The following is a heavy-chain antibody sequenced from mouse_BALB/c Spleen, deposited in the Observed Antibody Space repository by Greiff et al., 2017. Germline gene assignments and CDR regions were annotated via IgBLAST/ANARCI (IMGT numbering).Heavy chain of an antibody. CDR3: QYYGSSDEAMDY. V-gene: IGHV14-4*02. J-gene: IGHJ4*01. Sequence: EVQLQESGAELVRSGASVKLSCTASGFNIKDYYMHWVKQRPEQGLEWIGWIDPENGDTEYAPKFQGKATMTADTSSNTAYLQLSSLTSEDTAVYYCQYYGSSDEAMDYWGQGTSVTVSS. CDR1: GFNIKDYY. D-gene: IGHD1-1*01. CDR2: IDPENGDT.